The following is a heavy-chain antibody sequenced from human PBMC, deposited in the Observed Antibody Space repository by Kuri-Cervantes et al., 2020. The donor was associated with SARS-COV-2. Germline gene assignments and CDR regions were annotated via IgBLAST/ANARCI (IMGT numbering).Heavy chain of an antibody. Sequence: SQTLSLTCAVYGGSFSGYYWSWIRQPPGKGLEWTGEINHSGSTNYNPSLKSRVTISVDTSKNQFSLKLSSMTAADTAVYYCARGFSAVVVAHWYFDLWGRGTLVTVSS. CDR3: ARGFSAVVVAHWYFDL. V-gene: IGHV4-34*01. CDR2: INHSGST. J-gene: IGHJ2*01. D-gene: IGHD3-22*01. CDR1: GGSFSGYY.